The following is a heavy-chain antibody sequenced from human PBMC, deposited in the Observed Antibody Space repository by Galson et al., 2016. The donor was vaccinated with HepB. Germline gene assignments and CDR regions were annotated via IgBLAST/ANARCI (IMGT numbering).Heavy chain of an antibody. D-gene: IGHD5-24*01. CDR3: AREGSGWLQLREGHFDL. Sequence: LRLSCAASGFTFSSYAMTWVRQAPGKGLEWVSSISRSGDTTFYADSVKGRFTLSRDSSKNTLYLQMNSLRAEDTAVYYCAREGSGWLQLREGHFDLWGRGTLVTVSS. V-gene: IGHV3-23*01. J-gene: IGHJ2*01. CDR2: ISRSGDTT. CDR1: GFTFSSYA.